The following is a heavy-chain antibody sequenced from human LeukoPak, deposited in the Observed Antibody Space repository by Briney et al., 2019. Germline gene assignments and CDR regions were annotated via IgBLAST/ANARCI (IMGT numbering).Heavy chain of an antibody. D-gene: IGHD3-22*01. CDR3: ARGPIQYYYDSSGYYSYDY. Sequence: PSETLSLTCAVYGGSFSGYYWSWIRQPPGKGLEWIGEINHSGSTNYNPSLKSRVTISVDTSKNQFSLKLSSVTAADTAVYYCARGPIQYYYDSSGYYSYDYWGQGTLVTVSS. CDR1: GGSFSGYY. J-gene: IGHJ4*02. CDR2: INHSGST. V-gene: IGHV4-34*01.